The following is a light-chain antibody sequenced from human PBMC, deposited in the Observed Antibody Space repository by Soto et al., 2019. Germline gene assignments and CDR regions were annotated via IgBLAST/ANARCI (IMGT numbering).Light chain of an antibody. Sequence: EVVMTQSPATLSVSPGERVTLSCTASQSVSGNLAWYQQKPGQAPRLLIHGASTRATDIPARFSGSGSGTEFTLTITSLQSEDFAVYYCQQYGSSPGTFGQGTKVDIK. CDR2: GAS. V-gene: IGKV3-15*01. J-gene: IGKJ1*01. CDR1: QSVSGN. CDR3: QQYGSSPGT.